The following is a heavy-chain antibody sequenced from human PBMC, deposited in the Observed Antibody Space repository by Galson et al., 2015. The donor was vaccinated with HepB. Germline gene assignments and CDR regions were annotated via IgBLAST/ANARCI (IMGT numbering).Heavy chain of an antibody. J-gene: IGHJ4*02. Sequence: CAISGDSVSSDSAAWNWIRQSPSRGLEWLGRTYYRSKWYNDYAVSVKSRITINPDTSKNQFSLQLNSVTPEDTAVYYCASAQLLLYHFDYWGQGTLVTVSS. CDR1: GDSVSSDSAA. CDR3: ASAQLLLYHFDY. CDR2: TYYRSKWYN. V-gene: IGHV6-1*01. D-gene: IGHD2-2*02.